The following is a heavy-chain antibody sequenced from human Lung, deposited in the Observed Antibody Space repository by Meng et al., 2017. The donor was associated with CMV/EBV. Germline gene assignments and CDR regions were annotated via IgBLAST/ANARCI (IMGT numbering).Heavy chain of an antibody. J-gene: IGHJ4*01. CDR1: GNVFSTFA. Sequence: SXXVFCKTSGNVFSTFAVSWLRQAPGQGLVWMGGVVPLFGTANYAQKFQGRVTITADASTTTAYMELRSLKSEDTAIYFCARDVPRAGGAGSQFDFWGHGTLVTVSS. CDR3: ARDVPRAGGAGSQFDF. D-gene: IGHD6-13*01. V-gene: IGHV1-69*13. CDR2: VVPLFGTA.